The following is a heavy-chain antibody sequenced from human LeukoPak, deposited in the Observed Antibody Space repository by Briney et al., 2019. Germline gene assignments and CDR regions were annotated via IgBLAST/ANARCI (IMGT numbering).Heavy chain of an antibody. D-gene: IGHD3-10*01. V-gene: IGHV3-48*04. CDR3: ARTYASGSLWYFDY. CDR1: GFTFSSYW. J-gene: IGHJ4*02. CDR2: ISTSGSSI. Sequence: GGSLRLSCAASGFTFSSYWMHWVRQAPGKGLVWVSYISTSGSSINYADSVKGRFAISRDNAKKSLYLQMSSLRGEDTAVYYCARTYASGSLWYFDYWGQGTLVTVSS.